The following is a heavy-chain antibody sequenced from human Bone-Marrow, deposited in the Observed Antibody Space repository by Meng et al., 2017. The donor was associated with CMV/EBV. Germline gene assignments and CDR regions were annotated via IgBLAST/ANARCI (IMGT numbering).Heavy chain of an antibody. CDR3: AKETGTTQRGFYYYYGMDV. Sequence: SLKISCAASGFTFDDYAMHWVRQAPGKGLEWVSGISWNSGSIGYADSVKGRFTISRDNATNSLYLQMNSLRAEDTALYYCAKETGTTQRGFYYYYGMDVWGQGTTVTVSS. J-gene: IGHJ6*02. CDR2: ISWNSGSI. CDR1: GFTFDDYA. V-gene: IGHV3-9*01. D-gene: IGHD1-7*01.